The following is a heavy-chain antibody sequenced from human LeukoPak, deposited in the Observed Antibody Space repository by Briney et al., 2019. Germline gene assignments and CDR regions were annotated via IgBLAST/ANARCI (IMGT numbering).Heavy chain of an antibody. CDR3: ARVRLHFYDSSVYPPFDY. V-gene: IGHV4-39*07. CDR2: IYYSGST. CDR1: GGSISSSSYY. J-gene: IGHJ4*02. D-gene: IGHD3-22*01. Sequence: KPSETLSLTCTVSGGSISSSSYYWGWIRQPPGKGLEWIGSIYYSGSTYYNPSLKSRVTISVDTSKNQFSLKLSSVTAADTAVYYCARVRLHFYDSSVYPPFDYWGQGTLVTVPS.